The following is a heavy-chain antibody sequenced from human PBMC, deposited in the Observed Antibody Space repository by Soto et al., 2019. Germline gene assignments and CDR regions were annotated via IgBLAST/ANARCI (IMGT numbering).Heavy chain of an antibody. CDR1: GFTFSSYS. CDR3: DGGKSGY. Sequence: EVQLVESGGGLVQPGGSLRLSCAASGFTFSSYSMNWVRQAPGKGLEWVSHISSSSSTIYYADSVKGRFTISKDNAKTSQNLQMTSLRDEYTAVYYCDGGKSGYWGQGTLVTVSS. V-gene: IGHV3-48*02. J-gene: IGHJ4*02. CDR2: ISSSSSTI. D-gene: IGHD4-17*01.